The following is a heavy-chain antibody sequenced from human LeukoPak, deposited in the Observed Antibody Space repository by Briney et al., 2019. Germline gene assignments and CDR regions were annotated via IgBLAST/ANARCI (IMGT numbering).Heavy chain of an antibody. CDR2: IIPIFGTA. D-gene: IGHD6-13*01. J-gene: IGHJ4*02. CDR3: ARDGPSSIAAAAHLDY. V-gene: IGHV1-69*06. CDR1: GGTFSSYA. Sequence: GASVKVSCKASGGTFSSYAISWVRQAPGQGLEWMGGIIPIFGTANYAQKFQGRVTITADKSTSTAYMELSSLRSEDTAVYYCARDGPSSIAAAAHLDYWGQGTLVTVSS.